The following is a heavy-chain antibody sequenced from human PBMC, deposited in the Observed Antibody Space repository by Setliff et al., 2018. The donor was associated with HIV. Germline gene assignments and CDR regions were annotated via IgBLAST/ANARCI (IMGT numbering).Heavy chain of an antibody. V-gene: IGHV3-7*01. CDR2: IKQDGSEK. J-gene: IGHJ4*02. Sequence: GGSLRLSCAASGFTFSSYWMSWVRQAPGKGLEWVANIKQDGSEKYYVDSVKGRFTISRDNAKNSLYLLMNSLRAEDTAVYYCARLNSSGYYVFDYWSQGTLVTVSS. CDR1: GFTFSSYW. CDR3: ARLNSSGYYVFDY. D-gene: IGHD3-22*01.